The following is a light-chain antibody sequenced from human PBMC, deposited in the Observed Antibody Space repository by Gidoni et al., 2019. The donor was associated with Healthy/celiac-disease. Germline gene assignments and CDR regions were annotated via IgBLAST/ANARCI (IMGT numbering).Light chain of an antibody. V-gene: IGLV2-14*03. J-gene: IGLJ3*02. Sequence: QSALTQPASVSGSPGQPITISCTGTSSDVGGYNYVSCYQQHPGKAPKLMIYDVSNRPSGVSNRFSGSKSGNTASLTISGLQAEDEADYYCSSYTSSSTLGVFGGGTKLTVL. CDR2: DVS. CDR3: SSYTSSSTLGV. CDR1: SSDVGGYNY.